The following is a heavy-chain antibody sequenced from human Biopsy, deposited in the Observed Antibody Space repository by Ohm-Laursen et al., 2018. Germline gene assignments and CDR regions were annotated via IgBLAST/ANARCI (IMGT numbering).Heavy chain of an antibody. CDR1: GYTFTTYY. Sequence: GSSVKVSCTASGYTFTTYYIHWVRQARGQGLEWMGIINPGGNSTAYTQNFQGRVTMTWDTSTTTVYMELSSLRSEDTAVYYCVLASFDYWGQGTLVTVPS. J-gene: IGHJ4*02. V-gene: IGHV1-46*01. CDR3: VLASFDY. CDR2: INPGGNST.